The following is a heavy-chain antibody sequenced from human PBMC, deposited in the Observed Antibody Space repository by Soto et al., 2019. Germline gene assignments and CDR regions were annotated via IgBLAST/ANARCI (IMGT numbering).Heavy chain of an antibody. J-gene: IGHJ6*02. V-gene: IGHV5-10-1*01. CDR2: IDPSDSYT. Sequence: GESLKISCNGSGYIFTSYWISWVRQMPGKGLEWMGRIDPSDSYTNYSPSFQGHVTISADKSISTAYLQWSSLKASDTAMYYCASSYCSSTSCYGPIYYYYGMDVWGQGTTVTVSS. D-gene: IGHD2-2*01. CDR1: GYIFTSYW. CDR3: ASSYCSSTSCYGPIYYYYGMDV.